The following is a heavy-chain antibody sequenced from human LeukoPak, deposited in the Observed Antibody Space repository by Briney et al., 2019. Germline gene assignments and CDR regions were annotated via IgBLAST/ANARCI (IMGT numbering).Heavy chain of an antibody. Sequence: GGSLRLSCAASGFTFSTYNMNWVRQAPGKGLEWVSSITSSSSYTFYADSVKGRFTISRDNAKNSLYLQMNSLRAEDTAIYYCARCTTGKTFGSLREIKKSREIDYWGQGTLVTVSS. V-gene: IGHV3-21*01. J-gene: IGHJ4*02. CDR1: GFTFSTYN. D-gene: IGHD1-1*01. CDR2: ITSSSSYT. CDR3: ARCTTGKTFGSLREIKKSREIDY.